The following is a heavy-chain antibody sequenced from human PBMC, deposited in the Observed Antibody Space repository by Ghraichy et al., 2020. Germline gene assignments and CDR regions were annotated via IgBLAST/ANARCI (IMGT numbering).Heavy chain of an antibody. CDR2: IRSNGGT. J-gene: IGHJ4*02. CDR3: AKQFLVGG. V-gene: IGHV3-23*01. Sequence: LSLTCAASGFSFSSHDISWVRQTPQRGLEWVSVIRSNGGTKYADSVEGRFTVSRDDSKNTAYLQMNSLRAEDTAIYYCAKQFLVGGWGQGTLVTVSS. CDR1: GFSFSSHD. D-gene: IGHD2-8*02.